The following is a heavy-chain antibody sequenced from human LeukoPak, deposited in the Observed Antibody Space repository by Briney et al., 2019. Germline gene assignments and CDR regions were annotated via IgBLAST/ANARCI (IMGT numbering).Heavy chain of an antibody. Sequence: GGSLRLSCAASGFTFRTYDMHWVRQVPGKGLEWVSAIGTAGETYYRGSVKGRFTISRDNGKTSLYLQMNSLRVEDTAVYHCARGPVAGASDLWGQGTLVTVSS. J-gene: IGHJ4*02. CDR1: GFTFRTYD. V-gene: IGHV3-13*01. CDR2: IGTAGET. CDR3: ARGPVAGASDL. D-gene: IGHD6-19*01.